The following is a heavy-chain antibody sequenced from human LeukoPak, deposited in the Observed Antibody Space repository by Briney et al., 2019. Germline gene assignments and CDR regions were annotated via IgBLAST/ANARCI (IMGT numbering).Heavy chain of an antibody. CDR2: ISAYNGNT. CDR3: ARDPSYETAAQIAFDI. CDR1: GYTFTSYG. D-gene: IGHD5-12*01. V-gene: IGHV1-18*01. Sequence: GASVKVSCKASGYTFTSYGISWVRQAPGQGLEWMGWISAYNGNTNYAQKLQGRVTMTTDTSTSTAYMELRSLRSDDTAVYYCARDPSYETAAQIAFDIWGQGTMVTVSS. J-gene: IGHJ3*02.